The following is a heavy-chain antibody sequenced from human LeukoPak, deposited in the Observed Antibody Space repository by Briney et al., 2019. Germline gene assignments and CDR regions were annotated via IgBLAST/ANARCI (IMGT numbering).Heavy chain of an antibody. V-gene: IGHV6-1*01. CDR2: TYYRSKWYN. CDR3: ARGSYGSGSYYNL. D-gene: IGHD3-10*01. CDR1: EDSVSSNSAA. J-gene: IGHJ5*02. Sequence: SQTLSLTCAISEDSVSSNSAAWNWIRQSPSRGLQWLVRTYYRSKWYNDYAVSVQSRITINPDISKNQFSLQLNSVTPEDTAVYYCARGSYGSGSYYNLWGQGTLVTVSS.